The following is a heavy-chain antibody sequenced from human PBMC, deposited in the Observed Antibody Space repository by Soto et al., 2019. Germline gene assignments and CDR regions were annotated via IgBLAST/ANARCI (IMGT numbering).Heavy chain of an antibody. J-gene: IGHJ4*02. CDR3: ARQIYDSDTGPNFQYYFDS. V-gene: IGHV5-10-1*01. CDR1: GYSFAGDR. CDR2: IDPSDSQT. D-gene: IGHD3-22*01. Sequence: GESLKISCKGSGYSFAGDRITWVRQKPGKGLEWMGRIDPSDSQTYYSPSFRGHVTISVTKSITTVFLQWSSLRASDTAMYYCARQIYDSDTGPNFQYYFDSWGQGTPVTVSS.